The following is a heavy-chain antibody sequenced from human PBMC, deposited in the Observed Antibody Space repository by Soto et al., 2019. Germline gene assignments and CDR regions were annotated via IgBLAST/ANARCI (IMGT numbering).Heavy chain of an antibody. CDR3: ARHTYYYGSGSYPSY. CDR1: GGSISSSSYY. CDR2: IYYSGST. D-gene: IGHD3-10*01. Sequence: QLQLQESGPGLVKPSETLSLTCTVSGGSISSSSYYWGWIRQPPGKGLEWIGSIYYSGSTYYNPSLKCRVTISVDTSKNQFSLKLSSVTAADTAVYYCARHTYYYGSGSYPSYWGQGTLVTVSS. V-gene: IGHV4-39*01. J-gene: IGHJ4*02.